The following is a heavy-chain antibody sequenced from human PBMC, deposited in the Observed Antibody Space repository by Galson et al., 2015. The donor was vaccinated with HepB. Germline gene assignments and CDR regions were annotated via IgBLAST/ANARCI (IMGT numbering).Heavy chain of an antibody. V-gene: IGHV1-69*13. CDR1: GGSFYNYV. D-gene: IGHD1-1*01. Sequence: SVKVSCKASGGSFYNYVFIWVRQAPGQGLEWMGSIIPTFSTTNYAPKFQGRVTITADESASTVHMELRSLRSDDTAVYYCARGPYNWNDGTTDYWGQGTLVTVSS. J-gene: IGHJ4*02. CDR3: ARGPYNWNDGTTDY. CDR2: IIPTFSTT.